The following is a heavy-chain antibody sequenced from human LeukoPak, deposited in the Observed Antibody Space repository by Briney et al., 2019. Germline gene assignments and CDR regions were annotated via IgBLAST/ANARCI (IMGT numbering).Heavy chain of an antibody. J-gene: IGHJ6*03. Sequence: ASVKVSCKASGYTFTGYYMHWVRQAPGQGLEWMGWINPNSGGTNYAQKFQGRVTMTRDTSISTAYMELSKLRSDDTAVYYCARDDQPYYYGSGSIYYMDVWGKGTTVTVSS. CDR2: INPNSGGT. V-gene: IGHV1-2*02. CDR3: ARDDQPYYYGSGSIYYMDV. CDR1: GYTFTGYY. D-gene: IGHD3-10*01.